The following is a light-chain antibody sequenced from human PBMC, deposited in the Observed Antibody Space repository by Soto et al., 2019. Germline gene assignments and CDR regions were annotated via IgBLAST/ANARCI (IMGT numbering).Light chain of an antibody. CDR2: GAS. CDR3: QQSYSAPGT. V-gene: IGKV1-39*01. CDR1: QSINTY. J-gene: IGKJ1*01. Sequence: DIQMTQSPSSLSASVGDRVTITCRASQSINTYLIWYQQKPGKAPNLLIYGASTLQSGVPSRFSGSGSGTDFTLTISSLQPEDFATYYCQQSYSAPGTFGQGTKVEIK.